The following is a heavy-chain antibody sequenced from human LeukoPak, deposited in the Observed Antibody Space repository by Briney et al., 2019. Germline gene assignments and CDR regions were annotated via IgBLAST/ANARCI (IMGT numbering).Heavy chain of an antibody. CDR3: ARAGGVAQHHDAFDI. CDR1: GGSISSYY. J-gene: IGHJ3*02. V-gene: IGHV4-59*08. CDR2: IYYSGST. Sequence: PSETLSLTCTVSGGSISSYYWSWIRQPPGKGLEWIGYIYYSGSTYYNPSLKSRVTISVDTSKNQFSLKLSSVTAADTAVYYCARAGGVAQHHDAFDIWGQGTMVTVSS. D-gene: IGHD3-16*01.